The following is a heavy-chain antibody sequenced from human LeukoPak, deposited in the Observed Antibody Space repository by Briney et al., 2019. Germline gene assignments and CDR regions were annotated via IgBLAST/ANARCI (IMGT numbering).Heavy chain of an antibody. J-gene: IGHJ1*01. D-gene: IGHD6-13*01. CDR1: GYTFTSYA. Sequence: VASVKVSCKASGYTFTSYAMNWVRQAPGQGLEWMGWINTNTGNPTYAQGFTGRFVFSLDTSVSTAYLQISSLKAEDTAVYYCARHLPPATAAGTVYFQHWGQGTLVTVSS. V-gene: IGHV7-4-1*02. CDR2: INTNTGNP. CDR3: ARHLPPATAAGTVYFQH.